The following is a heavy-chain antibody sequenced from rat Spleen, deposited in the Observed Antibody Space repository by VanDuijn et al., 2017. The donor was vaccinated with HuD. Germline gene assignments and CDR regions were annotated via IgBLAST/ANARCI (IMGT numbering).Heavy chain of an antibody. CDR1: GFSLTNYT. D-gene: IGHD1-7*01. V-gene: IGHV5-19*01. CDR2: ISPSGGST. Sequence: EVQLKESGPGLVQPSQTLSLTCTVSGFSLTNYTVHWIRQPPTKGLEWVASISPSGGSTYYRDSVQGRFTISRDNAKNTLYLQLNSLKSEDTAIYYCARNGPYYGYLFDYWGQGVMVTVSS. CDR3: ARNGPYYGYLFDY. J-gene: IGHJ2*01.